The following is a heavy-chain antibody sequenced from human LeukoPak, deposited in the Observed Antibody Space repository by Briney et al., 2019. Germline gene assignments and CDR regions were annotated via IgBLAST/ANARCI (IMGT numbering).Heavy chain of an antibody. D-gene: IGHD6-19*01. V-gene: IGHV1-69*05. Sequence: GSSVKVSCKASGGTFNRYAISWVRQAPGQGLEWMGGIIPIIGTVNYAQKFQGRVTMTRDTSTSTVYMELSSLRSEDTAVYYCAREAVAGYLSYYYYGMGVWGQGTTVTVSS. CDR3: AREAVAGYLSYYYYGMGV. CDR2: IIPIIGTV. J-gene: IGHJ6*02. CDR1: GGTFNRYA.